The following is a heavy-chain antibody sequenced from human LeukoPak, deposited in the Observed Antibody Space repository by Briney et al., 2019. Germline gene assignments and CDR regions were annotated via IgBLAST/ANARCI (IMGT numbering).Heavy chain of an antibody. J-gene: IGHJ6*02. D-gene: IGHD3-10*01. CDR3: ARDYYGSANYGMDV. Sequence: WVRQAPGKGLEWIGSIYYSGSTYYNPSLKSRVTISVDTSKNQFSLKLSSVTAADTAVYYCARDYYGSANYGMDVWGQGTTVTVSS. V-gene: IGHV4-39*07. CDR2: IYYSGST.